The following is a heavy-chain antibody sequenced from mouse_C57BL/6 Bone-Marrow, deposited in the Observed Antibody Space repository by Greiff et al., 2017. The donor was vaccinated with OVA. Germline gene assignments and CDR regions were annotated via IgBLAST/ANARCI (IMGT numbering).Heavy chain of an antibody. J-gene: IGHJ3*01. CDR2: INPSSGYT. D-gene: IGHD2-1*01. CDR1: GYTFTSYT. V-gene: IGHV1-4*01. Sequence: QVQLKESGAELARPGASVKMSCKASGYTFTSYTMNWVKQRPGQGLEWIGYINPSSGYTKYNQKFKDKATLTADKSSSTAYMQLSSLTSEDSAVYYCAREDGNWFAYWGQGTLVTVSA. CDR3: AREDGNWFAY.